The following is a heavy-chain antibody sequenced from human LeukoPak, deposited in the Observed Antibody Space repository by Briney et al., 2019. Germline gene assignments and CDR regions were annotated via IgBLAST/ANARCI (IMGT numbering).Heavy chain of an antibody. CDR2: ITGSGGNT. CDR3: AKWGDFDVLTGYYVPDF. J-gene: IGHJ4*02. V-gene: IGHV3-23*01. CDR1: GFTFSNYA. D-gene: IGHD3-9*01. Sequence: PGASLRPSCAASGFTFSNYAMSWVRQAPGKGLEWVSAITGSGGNTYYADSVKGRFTISRDNSKNTLYLQMNSLRDEDTAVYYCAKWGDFDVLTGYYVPDFWGQGTLVTVSS.